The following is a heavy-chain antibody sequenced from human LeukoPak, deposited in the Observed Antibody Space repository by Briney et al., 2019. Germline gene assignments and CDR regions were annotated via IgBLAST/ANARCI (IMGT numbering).Heavy chain of an antibody. CDR1: GYIITSYG. CDR3: VRDLAAASSY. CDR2: ISTYDGNT. D-gene: IGHD6-13*01. Sequence: ASVKVSCKASGYIITSYGISWVRQAPGQGLQWMGWISTYDGNTKYAQKFQGRVTMTTDTSSNTAYMELRSLRSDDTAVYYCVRDLAAASSYWGQGTLVTVSS. J-gene: IGHJ4*02. V-gene: IGHV1-18*01.